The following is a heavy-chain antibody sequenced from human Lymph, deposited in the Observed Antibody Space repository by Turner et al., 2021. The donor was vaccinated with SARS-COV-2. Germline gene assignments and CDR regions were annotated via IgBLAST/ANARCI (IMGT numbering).Heavy chain of an antibody. J-gene: IGHJ5*02. V-gene: IGHV1-69*10. CDR3: ARDSPYCSSTSCYDP. D-gene: IGHD2-2*01. CDR2: IIPILAIA. CDR1: GGTFSSYA. Sequence: QVQLVQSGAEVKKPGSSVKVSCKASGGTFSSYAITWVRQAPGQGLEWMGGIIPILAIANYAQKFQGRVTITADKSTSTAYMELSSLRSEETAVYYCARDSPYCSSTSCYDPWGQGTLVTVSS.